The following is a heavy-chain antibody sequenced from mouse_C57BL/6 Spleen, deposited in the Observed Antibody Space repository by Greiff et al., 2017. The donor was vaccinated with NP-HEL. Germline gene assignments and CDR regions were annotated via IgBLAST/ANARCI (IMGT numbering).Heavy chain of an antibody. CDR2: INPSNGGT. Sequence: QVQLQQPGTELVKPGASVKLSCKASGYTFTSYWMHWVKQRPGQGLEWIGNINPSNGGTNYNEKLKSKATLTVDKSSSTADMQLSSLTSEDSAVYYCAKGGSSYGWFAYWGQGTLVTVSA. D-gene: IGHD1-1*01. CDR3: AKGGSSYGWFAY. CDR1: GYTFTSYW. J-gene: IGHJ3*01. V-gene: IGHV1-53*01.